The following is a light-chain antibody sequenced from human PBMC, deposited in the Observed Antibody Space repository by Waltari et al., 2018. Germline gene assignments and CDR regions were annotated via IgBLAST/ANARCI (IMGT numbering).Light chain of an antibody. CDR1: QSVSSY. CDR2: DAS. J-gene: IGKJ2*01. Sequence: EIVLTQSPATLSLSTEARATPSCRASQSVSSYLAWSQQKPGQAPRLLIYDASNRATGIPARFSGSGSGTDFTLTISSLEPEDFAVYYCQQRSNWPPRYTFGQGTKLEIK. V-gene: IGKV3-11*01. CDR3: QQRSNWPPRYT.